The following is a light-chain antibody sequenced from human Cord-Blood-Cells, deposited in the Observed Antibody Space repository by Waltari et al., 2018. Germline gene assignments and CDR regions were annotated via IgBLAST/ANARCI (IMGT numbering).Light chain of an antibody. CDR2: DVS. V-gene: IGLV2-14*01. Sequence: QSALTQPASVSGSPGQSITISCTGTSSDVGGYNYVSWYQQHPGKAPKLMSYDVSKRPSGFSNRFSGSKSGNTASLTISGLQAEDEADYYCSSYTSSSTYVFGTGTKVTVL. J-gene: IGLJ1*01. CDR1: SSDVGGYNY. CDR3: SSYTSSSTYV.